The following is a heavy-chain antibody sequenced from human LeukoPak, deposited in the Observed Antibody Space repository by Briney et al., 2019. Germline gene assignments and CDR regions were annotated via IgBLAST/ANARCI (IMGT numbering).Heavy chain of an antibody. V-gene: IGHV1-69*13. D-gene: IGHD1-14*01. CDR3: ARDGTGPKSAFDI. CDR1: GGTFSSYA. Sequence: GASVKVSCKASGGTFSSYAISWVRQAPGQGLEWMGGIIPIFGTANYAQKFQGRVTITADESTSTAYMELSSLRSEDTAVYYCARDGTGPKSAFDIWGQGTMVTVSS. CDR2: IIPIFGTA. J-gene: IGHJ3*02.